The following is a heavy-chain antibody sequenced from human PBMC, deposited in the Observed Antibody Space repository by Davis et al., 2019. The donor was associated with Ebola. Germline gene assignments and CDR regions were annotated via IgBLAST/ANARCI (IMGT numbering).Heavy chain of an antibody. CDR3: ARGPYSSGFDY. Sequence: MPSETLSPTCTVSGGSISSYYWSWIRRPPGKGLEWIGYIYYSGSTNYNPSLKSRVTISVDTSKNQFSLKLTSVTAADTAVYYCARGPYSSGFDYWGQGTLVTVSS. D-gene: IGHD6-19*01. CDR1: GGSISSYY. V-gene: IGHV4-59*01. J-gene: IGHJ4*02. CDR2: IYYSGST.